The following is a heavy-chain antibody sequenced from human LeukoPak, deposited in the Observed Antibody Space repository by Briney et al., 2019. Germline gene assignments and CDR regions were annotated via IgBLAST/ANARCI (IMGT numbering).Heavy chain of an antibody. Sequence: GASVKVSCKASGHTFVSYAISWVRQAPGQGLEWMGGIIPIFGTANYAQKFQGRVTITADESTSTAYMELSSLRSEDTAVYYCAIYFDHGGSRIFDYWGQGTLVTVSS. CDR3: AIYFDHGGSRIFDY. CDR1: GHTFVSYA. J-gene: IGHJ4*02. D-gene: IGHD2/OR15-2a*01. V-gene: IGHV1-69*01. CDR2: IIPIFGTA.